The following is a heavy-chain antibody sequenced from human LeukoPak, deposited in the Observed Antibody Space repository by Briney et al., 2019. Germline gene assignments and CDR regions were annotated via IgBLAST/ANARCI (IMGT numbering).Heavy chain of an antibody. CDR2: ISYDGSNK. CDR1: GFPLSSYD. J-gene: IGHJ4*02. Sequence: GGSLRLSCAASGFPLSSYDMHCVRDARGRGLEWVAVISYDGSNKYYADSVKGRFTISRDNSKNTLYLQMNSLRAEDTAVYYCARDSTAQGDYFDYWGQGTLVTVSS. D-gene: IGHD2/OR15-2a*01. V-gene: IGHV3-30-3*01. CDR3: ARDSTAQGDYFDY.